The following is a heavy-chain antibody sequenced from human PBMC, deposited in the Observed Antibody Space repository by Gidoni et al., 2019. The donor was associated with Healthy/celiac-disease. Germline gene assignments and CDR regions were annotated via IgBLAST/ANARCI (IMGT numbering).Heavy chain of an antibody. J-gene: IGHJ3*02. V-gene: IGHV3-9*01. D-gene: IGHD6-19*01. Sequence: DVQLVESGGGLVQPGRSLRLSCAASGFTFDAYAMHVGRQAPGKGLEWVSGISWNSGSIGYADSVKGRFTISRDNAKNSLYLQMNSLRAEDTALYYCAKDTWAVAGGGAFDIWGQGTMVTVSS. CDR1: GFTFDAYA. CDR2: ISWNSGSI. CDR3: AKDTWAVAGGGAFDI.